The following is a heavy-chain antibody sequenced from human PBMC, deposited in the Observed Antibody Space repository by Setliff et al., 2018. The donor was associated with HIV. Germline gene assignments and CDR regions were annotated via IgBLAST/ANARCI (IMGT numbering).Heavy chain of an antibody. V-gene: IGHV4-4*09. CDR2: TYTSGST. CDR3: ASTSGIVGAARVFDI. Sequence: SETLSLTCTVSGGSISSYYWSWIRQPPGKGLEWIGYTYTSGSTSYNPSLKSRVTISIDTSKNQFSLKLSSVTAADTAVYYCASTSGIVGAARVFDIWGQGTMVSISS. J-gene: IGHJ3*02. CDR1: GGSISSYY. D-gene: IGHD1-26*01.